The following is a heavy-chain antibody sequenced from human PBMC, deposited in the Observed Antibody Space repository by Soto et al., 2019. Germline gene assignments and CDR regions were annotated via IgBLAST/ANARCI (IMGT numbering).Heavy chain of an antibody. CDR1: GFTFSSYG. D-gene: IGHD3-22*01. Sequence: GSLRLSCATSGFTFSSYGMHWVRQAPGKGLEWVAVIWYDGSNKYYADSVKGRFTISRDNSKNTLYLQMNSLRAEDTAVYYCARDITMIVVEGGMDVWGQGTTVTVSS. J-gene: IGHJ6*02. CDR2: IWYDGSNK. CDR3: ARDITMIVVEGGMDV. V-gene: IGHV3-33*01.